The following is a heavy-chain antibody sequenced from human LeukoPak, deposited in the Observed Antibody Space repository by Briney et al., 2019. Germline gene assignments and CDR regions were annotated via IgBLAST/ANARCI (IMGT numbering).Heavy chain of an antibody. Sequence: PGGSLRLSCAASGFTFSSYSMNWVRQAPGKGLEWVSSISSCSSYIYYADSVKGRFTISRDNAKNSLYLQMNSLRAEDTAVYYCARSSASGPFDPWGQGTLVTVSS. CDR2: ISSCSSYI. D-gene: IGHD1-14*01. J-gene: IGHJ5*02. V-gene: IGHV3-21*01. CDR1: GFTFSSYS. CDR3: ARSSASGPFDP.